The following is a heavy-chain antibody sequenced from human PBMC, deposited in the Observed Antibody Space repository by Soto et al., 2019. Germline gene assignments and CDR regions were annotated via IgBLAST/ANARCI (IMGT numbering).Heavy chain of an antibody. J-gene: IGHJ5*02. V-gene: IGHV4-34*01. CDR1: GGSFSVYY. Sequence: QVQLQQWGAGLLKPSETLSLTCAVSGGSFSVYYWSWIRQSPGKGLEWIGEINLSGTTNYNPSLTHLAPLTLAPPKTQLSLKLGPVTAADTAVYYCAQGGGSLWSWGQGTLVTVSS. CDR2: INLSGTT. D-gene: IGHD3-10*01. CDR3: AQGGGSLWS.